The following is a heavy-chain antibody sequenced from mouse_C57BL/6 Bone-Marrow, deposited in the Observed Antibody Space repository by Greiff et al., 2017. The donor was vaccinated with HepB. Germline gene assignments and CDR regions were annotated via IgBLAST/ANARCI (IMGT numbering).Heavy chain of an antibody. CDR1: GYTFTSYT. CDR2: INPSSGYT. CDR3: ARSSGPFAY. Sequence: QVQLQQSGAELARPGASVKMSCKASGYTFTSYTMHWVKQRPGQGLEWIGYINPSSGYTKYNQKFKDKATLTADKSSSTAYMQLSSLTSADSAVYYCARSSGPFAYWGQGTLVTVSA. J-gene: IGHJ3*01. V-gene: IGHV1-4*01. D-gene: IGHD3-2*02.